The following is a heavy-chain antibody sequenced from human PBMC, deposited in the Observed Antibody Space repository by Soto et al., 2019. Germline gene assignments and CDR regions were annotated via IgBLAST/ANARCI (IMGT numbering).Heavy chain of an antibody. CDR1: GYTLTELS. CDR3: ATPGLIRGAFDI. J-gene: IGHJ3*02. CDR2: FDPEDGET. V-gene: IGHV1-24*01. D-gene: IGHD3-10*01. Sequence: QVQLVQSGAEVKKPGASVKVSCKVSGYTLTELSMHWVRQAPGKGLEWMGGFDPEDGETIYAQKFQGRVTMNEDTSTDTAYMELSSLRSEDTAVYYCATPGLIRGAFDIWGQGTMVTVSS.